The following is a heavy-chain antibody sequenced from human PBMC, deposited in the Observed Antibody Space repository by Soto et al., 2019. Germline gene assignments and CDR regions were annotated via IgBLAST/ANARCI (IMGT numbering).Heavy chain of an antibody. D-gene: IGHD1-26*01. Sequence: QVQLQQWGAGLLKPSETLSLTCAVYGGSFSGYYWSWIRQPPGKGLEWIGEINHSGSTNYNPSLKSRVTISVDTSKNQFSLKLSSVTAADTAVYYCASSLRGRGYYHGMDVWGQGTTVTVSS. CDR2: INHSGST. CDR1: GGSFSGYY. CDR3: ASSLRGRGYYHGMDV. V-gene: IGHV4-34*01. J-gene: IGHJ6*02.